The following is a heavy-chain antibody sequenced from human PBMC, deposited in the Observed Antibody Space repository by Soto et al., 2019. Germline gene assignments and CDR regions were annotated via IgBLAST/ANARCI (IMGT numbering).Heavy chain of an antibody. J-gene: IGHJ4*02. Sequence: QVQLQESGPGLVKPSGTLSLTCGVSGGSISSSNWWSWVRQPPGKGLEWIGEIYHRGGTNHNPYLKSRVTISLDKSKNQFSLKLSSVTAADTAIYYCARGSYASNFDSWGQGTLVTVSS. CDR2: IYHRGGT. CDR3: ARGSYASNFDS. D-gene: IGHD3-16*01. V-gene: IGHV4-4*02. CDR1: GGSISSSNW.